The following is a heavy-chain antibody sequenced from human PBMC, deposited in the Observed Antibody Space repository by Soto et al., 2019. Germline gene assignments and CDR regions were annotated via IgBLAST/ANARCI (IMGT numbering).Heavy chain of an antibody. CDR2: IYYSGST. D-gene: IGHD1-1*01. CDR1: GGSISSGDYY. CDR3: ARAGGYLSPLFFHH. V-gene: IGHV4-30-4*01. J-gene: IGHJ1*01. Sequence: PSETLSLTCTVSGGSISSGDYYWSWIRQPPGKGLEWIGYIYYSGSTYYNPSLKSRVTISVDTSKNQFSLKLSSVTAADTAVYYCARAGGYLSPLFFHHWVQGTPVTVSS.